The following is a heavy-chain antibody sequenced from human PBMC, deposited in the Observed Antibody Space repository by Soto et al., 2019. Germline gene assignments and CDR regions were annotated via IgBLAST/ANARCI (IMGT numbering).Heavy chain of an antibody. CDR3: ARSEKPIVVGSSFDY. Sequence: QVQLVQSGAEVKKPGASVKVSCKASGYTFTSYGISWVRQAPGQGLEWMGWISAYNGNTNYAQKLQGRVTMSTDTSTSTAYMELSSLRSDDTAVYYCARSEKPIVVGSSFDYWGQGTLVTVSS. D-gene: IGHD3-22*01. V-gene: IGHV1-18*04. CDR2: ISAYNGNT. J-gene: IGHJ4*02. CDR1: GYTFTSYG.